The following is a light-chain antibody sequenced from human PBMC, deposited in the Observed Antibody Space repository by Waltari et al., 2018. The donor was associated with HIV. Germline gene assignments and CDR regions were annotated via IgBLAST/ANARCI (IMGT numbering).Light chain of an antibody. Sequence: QSVLTQPPSVSAAPGQKVTISCSETSSKIGNLYVSWYQQLPGTAPKLLIYDKSKRPTGIPDRFSGSKSGTTATLGITGLQTGDEADYYCGRWDSSLRGHWVFGGGTKLTVL. CDR1: SSKIGNLY. CDR2: DKS. CDR3: GRWDSSLRGHWV. J-gene: IGLJ3*02. V-gene: IGLV1-51*01.